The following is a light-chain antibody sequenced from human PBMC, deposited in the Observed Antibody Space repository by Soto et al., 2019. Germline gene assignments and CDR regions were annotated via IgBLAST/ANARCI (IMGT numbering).Light chain of an antibody. V-gene: IGKV1-39*01. Sequence: DIQMTQSPSSLSASVGDRVTITCRASQSISSYLNWYQQKPGKAPKLLIYAASSLQSGVPSRFSGSGSGTDFTLTISSXQPEDFATYYCQQSYSTPYTFGQGTKVDNK. CDR2: AAS. CDR1: QSISSY. J-gene: IGKJ2*01. CDR3: QQSYSTPYT.